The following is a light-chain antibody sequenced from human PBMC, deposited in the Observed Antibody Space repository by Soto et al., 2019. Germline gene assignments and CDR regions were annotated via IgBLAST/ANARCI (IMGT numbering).Light chain of an antibody. J-gene: IGKJ4*01. CDR1: QRVSSN. CDR2: GAS. Sequence: EIVMTQSPATLSVSPGDKATLSCRASQRVSSNLAWYQQKPGQAPRLLIYGASTRATGIPARFSGSGSGTEFTLTISSLQSEDFAVYYCQQYDNWPPRTCGGGTKVDIK. V-gene: IGKV3-15*01. CDR3: QQYDNWPPRT.